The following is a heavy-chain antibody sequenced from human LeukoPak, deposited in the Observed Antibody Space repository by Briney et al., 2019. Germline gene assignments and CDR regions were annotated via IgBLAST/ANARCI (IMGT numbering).Heavy chain of an antibody. CDR2: INPSGGST. D-gene: IGHD6-19*01. CDR1: GYTFTSYY. V-gene: IGHV1-46*01. J-gene: IGHJ4*02. Sequence: GASVKVSCKASGYTFTSYYMHWVRQAPGQGLEWMGIINPSGGSTSYAQKFQGRVTMTRDMSTSTVYMELSSLRSEDTAVYYCARDSSGWYKDYWGQGTLVTVSS. CDR3: ARDSSGWYKDY.